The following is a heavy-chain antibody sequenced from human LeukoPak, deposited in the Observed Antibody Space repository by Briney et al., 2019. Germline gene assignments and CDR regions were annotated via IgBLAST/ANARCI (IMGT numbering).Heavy chain of an antibody. J-gene: IGHJ4*02. CDR2: ISPDGRNI. V-gene: IGHV3-74*01. D-gene: IGHD2/OR15-2a*01. Sequence: GGSLRLSCAASGFTLSDYWMNWVRQAPGKGPVWVSHISPDGRNIAYADSVKGRFTISRDSAKNTLYLQMNSLRVGDTAVYYCVRDGGGTTSYDCWGQGALVTVSS. CDR3: VRDGGGTTSYDC. CDR1: GFTLSDYW.